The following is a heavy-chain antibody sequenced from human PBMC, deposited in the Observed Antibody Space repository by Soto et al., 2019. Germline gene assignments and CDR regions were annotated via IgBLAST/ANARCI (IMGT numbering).Heavy chain of an antibody. D-gene: IGHD6-6*01. CDR3: ARMGIAARPKWFDP. CDR2: IYYSGST. J-gene: IGHJ5*02. V-gene: IGHV4-59*01. CDR1: GGSISSYY. Sequence: QVQLQESGPGLVKPSETLSLTCTVSGGSISSYYWSWIRQPPGKGLEWIGYIYYSGSTNYNPSLKSRVTISVDTSKNQFSLKLSSVTAADTAVYYCARMGIAARPKWFDPWGQGTLVTVSS.